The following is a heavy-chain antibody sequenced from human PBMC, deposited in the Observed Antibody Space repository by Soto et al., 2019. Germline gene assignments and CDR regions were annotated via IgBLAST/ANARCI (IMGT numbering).Heavy chain of an antibody. CDR1: GFTFGTYW. V-gene: IGHV3-7*03. J-gene: IGHJ5*02. CDR3: ARVRRSRYSDWFDP. Sequence: PGGSLRLSCAASGFTFGTYWMTWVRQAPGKGLEWVANIKPDGSDKYYVDSVKGRFTMSRDNAGNSLYLQMNSLRAEDTAVYYCARVRRSRYSDWFDPWGQGTLVTVSS. CDR2: IKPDGSDK. D-gene: IGHD2-15*01.